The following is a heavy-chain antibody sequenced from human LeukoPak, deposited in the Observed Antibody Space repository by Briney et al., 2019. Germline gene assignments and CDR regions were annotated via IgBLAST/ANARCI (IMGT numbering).Heavy chain of an antibody. D-gene: IGHD3-9*01. CDR2: ISYDGSNK. J-gene: IGHJ4*02. CDR1: GFTFSSYG. V-gene: IGHV3-30*18. Sequence: PGGSLILSCAASGFTFSSYGMHWVRQAPGKGLEWVAVISYDGSNKYYADSVKGRFTISRDNSKNTLYLQMNSLRAEDTAVYYCAKDLYLTGYSFDYWGQGTLVTVSS. CDR3: AKDLYLTGYSFDY.